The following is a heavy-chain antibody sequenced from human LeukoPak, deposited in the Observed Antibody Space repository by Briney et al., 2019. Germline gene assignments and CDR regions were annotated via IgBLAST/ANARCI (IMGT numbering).Heavy chain of an antibody. D-gene: IGHD6-19*01. CDR2: ISGSGGST. CDR1: GFTFSSYA. Sequence: PGGSLRLSCAASGFTFSSYAMIWVRQAPGKGLEWVSAISGSGGSTYYADSVKGRFTISRDNSKNTLYLQMNSLRAEDTAVYYCAKGNLVSGWYYYDYWGQGTLVTVSS. CDR3: AKGNLVSGWYYYDY. J-gene: IGHJ4*02. V-gene: IGHV3-23*01.